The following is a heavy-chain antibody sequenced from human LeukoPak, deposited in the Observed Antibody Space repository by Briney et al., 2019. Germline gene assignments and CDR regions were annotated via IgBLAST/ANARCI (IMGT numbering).Heavy chain of an antibody. J-gene: IGHJ3*02. V-gene: IGHV3-48*04. CDR3: ARDVGGYGDYGYDAFDI. D-gene: IGHD4-17*01. Sequence: GGSLRLSCAASGFTFSSYSMNWVRQAPGKGLEWVSYISSSSSTIYYADSVKGRFTISRDNAKNSLYLQMNSLRAEDTAIYYCARDVGGYGDYGYDAFDIWGQGTMVTVSS. CDR2: ISSSSSTI. CDR1: GFTFSSYS.